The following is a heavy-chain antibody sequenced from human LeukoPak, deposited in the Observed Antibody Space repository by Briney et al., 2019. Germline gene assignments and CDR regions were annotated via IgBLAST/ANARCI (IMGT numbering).Heavy chain of an antibody. J-gene: IGHJ5*02. CDR2: MNPNTGNA. CDR3: ARVVTYYYCSGSYYHNWFDP. Sequence: ASVKVSCKASGYTFTSYDINWVRQATGQGLEWMGWMNPNTGNAGYAQKFQGRVTMTRNTSISTAYMELSSLRSEDTSVYYCARVVTYYYCSGSYYHNWFDPWGQGTLVTVSS. CDR1: GYTFTSYD. V-gene: IGHV1-8*01. D-gene: IGHD3-10*01.